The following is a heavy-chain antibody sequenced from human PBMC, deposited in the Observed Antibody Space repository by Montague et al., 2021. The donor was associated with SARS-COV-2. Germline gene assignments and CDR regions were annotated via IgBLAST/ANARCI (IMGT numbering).Heavy chain of an antibody. J-gene: IGHJ3*02. V-gene: IGHV3-74*01. D-gene: IGHD3-22*01. CDR1: GFTFRSYW. CDR2: INSDGSST. CDR3: ARAPRRHYYDSTGFDAFDI. Sequence: SLRLSCAASGFTFRSYWMHWVRQAPGKGLVWVSRINSDGSSTTYADSVKGRLAISRDNAKNTLYLQMNSLRAEDTAVYYCARAPRRHYYDSTGFDAFDIWGQGTMVTVSS.